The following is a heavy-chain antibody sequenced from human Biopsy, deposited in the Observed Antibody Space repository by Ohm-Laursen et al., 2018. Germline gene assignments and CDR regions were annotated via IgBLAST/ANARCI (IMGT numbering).Heavy chain of an antibody. CDR3: ARATNSTGWPYYYFYGMDV. D-gene: IGHD2/OR15-2a*01. CDR2: IYYSGST. CDR1: GCSICSDH. V-gene: IGHV4-59*01. Sequence: VTLSFTCPVPGCSICSDHWSWIRQTPGKGLEWIGYIYYSGSTNYNPSLKSRVTISVDTSKNQFFLRLNPVTAADTAVYYCARATNSTGWPYYYFYGMDVWGQGTTVTVSS. J-gene: IGHJ6*02.